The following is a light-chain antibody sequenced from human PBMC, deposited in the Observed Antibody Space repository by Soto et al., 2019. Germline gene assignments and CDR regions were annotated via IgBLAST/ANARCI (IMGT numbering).Light chain of an antibody. V-gene: IGLV1-40*01. CDR3: QSYDSSLSGVV. CDR2: GNS. Sequence: QSVLTQPPSVSGAPGQRVTISCTGSSSNIGAGYDVHWYQQLPGTAPKLLIYGNSNRPSGVPDRFSGSKSGTSASLAITGLQAXXXXDYYCQSYDSSLSGVVFGGGTKVTV. J-gene: IGLJ2*01. CDR1: SSNIGAGYD.